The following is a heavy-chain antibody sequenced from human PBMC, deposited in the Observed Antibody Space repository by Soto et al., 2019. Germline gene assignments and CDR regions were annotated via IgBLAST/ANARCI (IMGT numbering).Heavy chain of an antibody. CDR2: IRTKSNNYAT. CDR1: GISFSGSG. CDR3: TRLHFIVEPGINY. J-gene: IGHJ4*02. V-gene: IGHV3-73*01. Sequence: GSLRLSCAASGISFSGSGIHWVRQGSGKGLEWVGRIRTKSNNYATAYAASVKGRFTISRDDSKNTAYLQMNSLKTEDTAVYYCTRLHFIVEPGINYWGQGTLVTVSS. D-gene: IGHD6-13*01.